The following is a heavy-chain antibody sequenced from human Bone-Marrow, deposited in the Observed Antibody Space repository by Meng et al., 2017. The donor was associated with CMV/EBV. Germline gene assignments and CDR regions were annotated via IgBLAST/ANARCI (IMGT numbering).Heavy chain of an antibody. V-gene: IGHV3-7*01. J-gene: IGHJ4*02. CDR3: ARARVRGSKGGVDY. D-gene: IGHD1-26*01. CDR1: GFTFLNSW. Sequence: GESLKISCAASGFTFLNSWMTWVRQAPGRGLEWVANIKLDGSEKYYVESVRGRFTISRDNAKKSLYLQMDSLRVEDTAVYFCARARVRGSKGGVDYWGQGTLVTVSS. CDR2: IKLDGSEK.